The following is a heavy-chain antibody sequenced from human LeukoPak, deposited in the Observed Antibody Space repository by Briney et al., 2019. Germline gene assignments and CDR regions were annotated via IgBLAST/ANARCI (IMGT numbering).Heavy chain of an antibody. CDR3: AKTARLESTPYYFDY. J-gene: IGHJ4*02. CDR2: ISGSGDST. D-gene: IGHD6-25*01. Sequence: GGSLRLSCAASGFTLGNFAMSWVRQAPGKGLEWVSFISGSGDSTFYADSVKGRFTISRDNSKNALYLQMNSLRAGDTAVYYCAKTARLESTPYYFDYWGQGTLVTVSS. CDR1: GFTLGNFA. V-gene: IGHV3-23*01.